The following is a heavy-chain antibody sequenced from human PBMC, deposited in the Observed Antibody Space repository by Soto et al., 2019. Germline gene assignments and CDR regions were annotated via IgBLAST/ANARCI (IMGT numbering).Heavy chain of an antibody. CDR1: GYTFTSYG. CDR2: ISAYNGNT. Sequence: ASVKVSCKASGYTFTSYGISWVRQAPGQGLEWMGWISAYNGNTNYAQKLQGRVTMTTAYMELTGLKSEDTAVYYCAGPTIATRPRTGASVHYYYGLEVWGQGTTVTVSS. J-gene: IGHJ6*02. D-gene: IGHD6-6*01. CDR3: AGPTIATRPRTGASVHYYYGLEV. V-gene: IGHV1-18*04.